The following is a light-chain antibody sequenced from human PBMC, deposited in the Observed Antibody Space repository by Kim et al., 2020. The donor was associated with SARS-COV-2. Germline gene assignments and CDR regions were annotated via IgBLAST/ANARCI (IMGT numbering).Light chain of an antibody. CDR1: QDIANS. CDR3: QKYNSAPWT. J-gene: IGKJ1*01. V-gene: IGKV1-27*01. Sequence: DRVTITCRASQDIANSLAWYQQKPGKVPQVLIYAAATLQSGVPSRFSGSGSGTEFTLTIGSLQTEDVATYYCQKYNSAPWTFGPGTKVE. CDR2: AAA.